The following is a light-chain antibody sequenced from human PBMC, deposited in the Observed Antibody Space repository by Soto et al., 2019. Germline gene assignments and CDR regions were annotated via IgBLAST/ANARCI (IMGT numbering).Light chain of an antibody. CDR1: QGISSY. CDR3: HQYYSYPRT. V-gene: IGKV1-8*01. Sequence: AIRMTQSPSSLSASTGDRVTITCRASQGISSYLAWYQQKPGKAPKLLIYAASTLQSGVPSRFSGSGSGTDFTLTISCLQSEYFATYYCHQYYSYPRTFCQGTKLEIK. CDR2: AAS. J-gene: IGKJ2*02.